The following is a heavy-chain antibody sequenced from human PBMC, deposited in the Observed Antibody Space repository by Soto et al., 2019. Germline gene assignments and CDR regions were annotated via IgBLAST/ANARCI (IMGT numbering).Heavy chain of an antibody. V-gene: IGHV1-3*01. CDR2: INAGNGNT. CDR1: GYTFTSYA. D-gene: IGHD5-12*01. CDR3: ARAQNLEMATP. Sequence: QVQLVQSGAEVKKPGASVKVSCKASGYTFTSYAMLWVRQAPGQRLEWMGWINAGNGNTKYSQKFQGRVTITRDTSASKAYMELSSLRSEETAVYYCARAQNLEMATPWGQGTLVTVSS. J-gene: IGHJ4*02.